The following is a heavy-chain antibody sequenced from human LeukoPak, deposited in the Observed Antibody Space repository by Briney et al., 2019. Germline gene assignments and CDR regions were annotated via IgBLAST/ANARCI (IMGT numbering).Heavy chain of an antibody. J-gene: IGHJ4*02. CDR3: ARGVLARGSSGWYFDY. V-gene: IGHV3-64*01. D-gene: IGHD6-19*01. CDR2: ISSNGGST. Sequence: GGSLRLSSAASRFTFISSAMQWGRQAPREGLEYVSAISSNGGSTYYAHSAKGRFTISRDNSKNTLYLQMGSLRAADMAVYYCARGVLARGSSGWYFDYWGQGTRVTVSS. CDR1: RFTFISSA.